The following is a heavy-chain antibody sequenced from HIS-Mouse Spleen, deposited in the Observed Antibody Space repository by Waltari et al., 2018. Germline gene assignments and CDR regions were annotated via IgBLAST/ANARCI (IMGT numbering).Heavy chain of an antibody. CDR3: AREIPYSSSWYDWYFDL. CDR2: IYYSGST. J-gene: IGHJ2*01. Sequence: QLQLQESCLGLLTPSKPVSTPRTVSGGSISSSSCYCGWIRQPPGKGLQWIGSIYYSGSTYYNPSLKSRVTISVDTSKNQFSLKLSSVTAADTAVYYCAREIPYSSSWYDWYFDLWGRGTLVTVSS. V-gene: IGHV4-39*07. D-gene: IGHD6-13*01. CDR1: GGSISSSSCY.